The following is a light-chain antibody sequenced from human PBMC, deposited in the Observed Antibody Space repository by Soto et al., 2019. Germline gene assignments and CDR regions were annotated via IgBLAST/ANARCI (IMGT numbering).Light chain of an antibody. CDR1: SSDVGGYNY. Sequence: QSVLTQPRSVSGSPGQSVTISCTGTSSDVGGYNYVSWYQQHPGKAPKLMIYDVSKRPSGVPDRFSGSKSGNTASLTISGLQAEDEADYYCCSYAVSYTFNHVSGTATKVTVL. CDR2: DVS. CDR3: CSYAVSYTFNHV. V-gene: IGLV2-11*01. J-gene: IGLJ1*01.